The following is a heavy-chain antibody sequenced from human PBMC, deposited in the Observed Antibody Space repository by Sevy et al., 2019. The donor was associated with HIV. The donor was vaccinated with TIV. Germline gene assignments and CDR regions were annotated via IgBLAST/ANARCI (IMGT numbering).Heavy chain of an antibody. CDR2: ISGSGGST. D-gene: IGHD3-3*01. CDR1: GFTFSSYA. V-gene: IGHV3-23*01. Sequence: GGSLRLSCAASGFTFSSYAMSWVRQAPGKGLEWVSAISGSGGSTYYADSVKGRFTTSRDNSKNTLYLQMNSLRAEDTAVYYCAKGRRSLFAWRDAFDIWGQGTMVTVSS. CDR3: AKGRRSLFAWRDAFDI. J-gene: IGHJ3*02.